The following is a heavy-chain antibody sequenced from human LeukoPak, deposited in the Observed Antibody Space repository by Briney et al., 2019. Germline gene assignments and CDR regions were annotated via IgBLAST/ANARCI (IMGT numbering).Heavy chain of an antibody. CDR2: ISTSGTTI. Sequence: GGSLRLSCAASGFTFSSYEMNWVRQAPGKGLEWVSYISTSGTTIYYADSVKGRLTISRDNARNSLYLQMNSLRAEDTAVYYCARESGVTKIDYWGQGTLVSVSS. V-gene: IGHV3-48*03. D-gene: IGHD4-17*01. J-gene: IGHJ4*02. CDR3: ARESGVTKIDY. CDR1: GFTFSSYE.